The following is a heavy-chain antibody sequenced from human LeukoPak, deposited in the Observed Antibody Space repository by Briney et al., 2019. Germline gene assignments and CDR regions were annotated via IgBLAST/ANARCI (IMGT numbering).Heavy chain of an antibody. Sequence: SVKVSCKASGFTFTSSAVQWVRQARGQRLEWIGWIVVGSGNTNYAQKFQERVTITRDMSTSTAYMGLSSLRSEDTAVYCCAADRSSGSHFDYWGQGTLVTVPS. V-gene: IGHV1-58*01. CDR2: IVVGSGNT. D-gene: IGHD3-22*01. CDR1: GFTFTSSA. CDR3: AADRSSGSHFDY. J-gene: IGHJ4*02.